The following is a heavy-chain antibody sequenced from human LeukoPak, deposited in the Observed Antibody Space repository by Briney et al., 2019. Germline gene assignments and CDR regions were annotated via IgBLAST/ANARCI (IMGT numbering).Heavy chain of an antibody. CDR1: EFTFSSYG. V-gene: IGHV3-30*18. CDR2: ISYDGSNK. CDR3: AKRTSTWFDP. Sequence: PGGSLRLSCAASEFTFSSYGMHWVRQAPGKGLEWVAVISYDGSNKYYADSVKGRFTISRDNSKNTLYLRMNSLRAEDTAVYYCAKRTSTWFDPWGRGTLVTVSS. J-gene: IGHJ5*02.